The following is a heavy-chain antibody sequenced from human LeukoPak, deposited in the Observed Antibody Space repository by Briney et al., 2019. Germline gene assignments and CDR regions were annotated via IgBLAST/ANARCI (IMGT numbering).Heavy chain of an antibody. J-gene: IGHJ4*02. D-gene: IGHD6-13*01. CDR2: ISSSGSAK. Sequence: GGSLRLSCAASGFTFSSYEMNWVRQAPGEGLEWVSYISSSGSAKFYADSVKGRFTISRDNAKNSLYLQMNSLRAEDTAVYFCARALDSSSWFDYWGQGTLVAVSS. CDR3: ARALDSSSWFDY. V-gene: IGHV3-48*03. CDR1: GFTFSSYE.